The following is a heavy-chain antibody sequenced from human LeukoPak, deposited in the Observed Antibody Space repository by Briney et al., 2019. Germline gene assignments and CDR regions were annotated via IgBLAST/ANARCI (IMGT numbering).Heavy chain of an antibody. V-gene: IGHV4-59*01. CDR2: IYYSGST. CDR1: GGSISSNY. J-gene: IGHJ4*02. CDR3: ARDRGYGDYLNYFAY. D-gene: IGHD4-17*01. Sequence: SETLSLTCTVSGGSISSNYWSWIRQPPGKGLEWIGYIYYSGSTNSNPSLKSRVTISVDTSKNQFSLNLSSVTAADTAVYYCARDRGYGDYLNYFAYWGQGTLVTVSS.